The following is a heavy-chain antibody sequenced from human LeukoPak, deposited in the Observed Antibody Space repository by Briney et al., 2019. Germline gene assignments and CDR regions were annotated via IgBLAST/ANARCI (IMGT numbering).Heavy chain of an antibody. D-gene: IGHD2-8*01. J-gene: IGHJ4*02. Sequence: GGSLRLSCAASGFTFSNYWMHWVRQAPGKGLEWVSRIKGDGTKTDFADSAKGRFTISRDNAKNTLYLQMNSLTAEDTAVYFCATGAANGASYYGLWGQGTLVTVSS. CDR1: GFTFSNYW. V-gene: IGHV3-74*01. CDR2: IKGDGTKT. CDR3: ATGAANGASYYGL.